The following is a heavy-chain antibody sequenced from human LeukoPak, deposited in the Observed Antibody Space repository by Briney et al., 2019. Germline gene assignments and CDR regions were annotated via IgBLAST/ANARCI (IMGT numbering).Heavy chain of an antibody. J-gene: IGHJ4*02. CDR1: GFNFTNYY. V-gene: IGHV1-18*04. D-gene: IGHD5-24*01. Sequence: ASLKVSRKTSGFNFTNYYIHWVRQAPGQGLEWMGWIGTENAYTIYAEKFQGRVTLTTDTSTTTVHMELRSLRSDDTAVYYCARDRERGFDYWGQGSLVTVS. CDR3: ARDRERGFDY. CDR2: IGTENAYT.